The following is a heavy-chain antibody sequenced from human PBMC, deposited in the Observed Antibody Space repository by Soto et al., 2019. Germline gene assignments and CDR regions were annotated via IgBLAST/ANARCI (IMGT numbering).Heavy chain of an antibody. V-gene: IGHV1-18*01. J-gene: IGHJ6*03. CDR3: VREHHDFSSYYHYSHMDV. D-gene: IGHD3-3*01. CDR1: GYTLSNYG. CDR2: SSTYNGNT. Sequence: QAQLVQSGAEMKKPGASVKVSCKASGYTLSNYGISWVRQAPGQGLEWMGWSSTYNGNTKYAKKFQGRVTMTTDTATSTSYMELRSLRSDDTAVYYCVREHHDFSSYYHYSHMDVWGKGTTVTVSS.